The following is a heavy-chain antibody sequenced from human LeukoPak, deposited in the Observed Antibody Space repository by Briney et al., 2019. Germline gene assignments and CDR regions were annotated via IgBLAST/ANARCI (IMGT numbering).Heavy chain of an antibody. Sequence: PGESLRLACAASGFMFSSYTINWVRQAPGKGLGWVSSISPSSFSIYYADSVKGRFTISRDDAKNSLYLQMNSLRAEDMAIYYCARDSRGGTGWYGYFDLWGRGTLVTVSS. CDR1: GFMFSSYT. CDR3: ARDSRGGTGWYGYFDL. J-gene: IGHJ2*01. CDR2: ISPSSFSI. V-gene: IGHV3-21*01. D-gene: IGHD6-19*01.